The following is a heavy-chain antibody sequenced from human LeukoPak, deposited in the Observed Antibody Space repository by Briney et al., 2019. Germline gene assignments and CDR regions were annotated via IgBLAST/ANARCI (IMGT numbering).Heavy chain of an antibody. J-gene: IGHJ4*02. D-gene: IGHD3-10*01. CDR1: GGSISSYY. CDR2: IYTSGST. CDR3: ARVEYYGSGSYSLDY. V-gene: IGHV4-4*07. Sequence: SETLSLTCTVSGGSISSYYWSWIRQPAGKGLEWIGRIYTSGSTNYNPSLKSRVTMSVDTSKNQFSLKLSSVTAADTAVYYCARVEYYGSGSYSLDYWGQGTLVTVSS.